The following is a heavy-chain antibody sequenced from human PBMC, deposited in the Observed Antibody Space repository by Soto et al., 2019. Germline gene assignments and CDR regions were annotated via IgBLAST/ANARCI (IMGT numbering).Heavy chain of an antibody. CDR2: IYYSGNT. J-gene: IGHJ3*02. V-gene: IGHV4-30-4*08. D-gene: IGHD3-9*01. CDR3: ARGGSTAISGEGSFDI. CDR1: GGSISSGGYY. Sequence: QVQLQESGPGLVKPSQTLSLTCTVSGGSISSGGYYWSWIRQHPTKGLEWIGYIYYSGNTYYNPSLKSRITISLDTSKTQFSLNLSSMTAADTAVYYCARGGSTAISGEGSFDIWGHGTMVTVTS.